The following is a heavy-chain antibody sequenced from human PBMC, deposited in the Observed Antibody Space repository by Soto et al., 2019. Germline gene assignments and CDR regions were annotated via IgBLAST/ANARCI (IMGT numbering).Heavy chain of an antibody. CDR1: GFTFSGCA. J-gene: IGHJ4*02. D-gene: IGHD4-17*01. CDR3: TKDSTMTRFDY. V-gene: IGHV3-23*01. Sequence: EVQLLESGGDLVQPGGSLRLSCAASGFTFSGCAMSWVRQAPGKGLEWVSIISSSGGDTYYADSVKGRFTISRDNSKNTRYLQMNSLRAEDTAIYYCTKDSTMTRFDYWGQGTLVTVSS. CDR2: ISSSGGDT.